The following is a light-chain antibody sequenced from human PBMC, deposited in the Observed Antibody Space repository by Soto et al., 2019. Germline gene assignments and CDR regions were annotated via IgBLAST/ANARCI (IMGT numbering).Light chain of an antibody. Sequence: EIVLTQSPGTLSLSPGERATLSCRASQSVSSSYLAWYQQKPGQAPRLLIYGASSRATGLPDRFSGSGSGTDFSLTISSMEPEDFAVYYCQQYGSSLWSFGRGTKAEIK. CDR2: GAS. V-gene: IGKV3-20*01. CDR3: QQYGSSLWS. J-gene: IGKJ1*01. CDR1: QSVSSSY.